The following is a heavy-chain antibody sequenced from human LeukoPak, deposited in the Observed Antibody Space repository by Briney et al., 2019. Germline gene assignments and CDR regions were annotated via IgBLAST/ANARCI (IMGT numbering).Heavy chain of an antibody. CDR2: IFTSGRT. J-gene: IGHJ5*02. CDR1: GGSISSYC. CDR3: ATSHDVKTAPYDL. V-gene: IGHV4-4*09. D-gene: IGHD2-21*01. Sequence: PSETLSLTCTVSGGSISSYCWSWVRQSPGKGLEWIGYIFTSGRTDYNPSLKSRVTMSVDTSKNQLSMELRFLTAADTAVSYCATSHDVKTAPYDLWGQGTLVTVSS.